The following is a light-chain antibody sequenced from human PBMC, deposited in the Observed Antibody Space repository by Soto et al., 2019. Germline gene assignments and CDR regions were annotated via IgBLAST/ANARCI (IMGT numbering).Light chain of an antibody. CDR2: KAS. CDR3: QQSYSTPIT. CDR1: QSINIW. J-gene: IGKJ5*01. Sequence: DIQMTQSPSTLSASAGDRVTITCRASQSINIWLAWYQQKPGKAPKLLIYKASSLESGVPSRFSSSGSGTEFTLTISSLQPDDFATYYCQQSYSTPITFGQGTRLEIK. V-gene: IGKV1-5*03.